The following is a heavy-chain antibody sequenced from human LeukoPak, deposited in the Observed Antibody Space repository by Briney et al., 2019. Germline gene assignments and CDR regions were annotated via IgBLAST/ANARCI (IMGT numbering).Heavy chain of an antibody. V-gene: IGHV1-46*01. CDR1: GYTFTSYY. J-gene: IGHJ4*02. CDR3: ARDFPYCGGDCYADGFDY. D-gene: IGHD2-21*02. CDR2: INPSGGST. Sequence: ASVKVSCKASGYTFTSYYMHWVRQAPGQGLEWMGIINPSGGSTSYAQKFQGRVTMTRDMSTSTVYMELSSLRSEDTAVYYCARDFPYCGGDCYADGFDYWGQGTLVTVSS.